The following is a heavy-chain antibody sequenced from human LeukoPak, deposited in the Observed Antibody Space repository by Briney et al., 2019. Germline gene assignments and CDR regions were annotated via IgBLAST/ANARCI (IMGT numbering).Heavy chain of an antibody. Sequence: ASVKVSCKASGYTFTSYDINWVRQATGQGLEWMGWMNPKNSKTGYAQKFQGRVSMSRNTSISTAYMELSSLRSEDTAVYYCAKRPKSPNIYDSSGYLDYWGQGTLVTVSS. J-gene: IGHJ4*02. CDR1: GYTFTSYD. CDR3: AKRPKSPNIYDSSGYLDY. V-gene: IGHV1-8*01. D-gene: IGHD3-22*01. CDR2: MNPKNSKT.